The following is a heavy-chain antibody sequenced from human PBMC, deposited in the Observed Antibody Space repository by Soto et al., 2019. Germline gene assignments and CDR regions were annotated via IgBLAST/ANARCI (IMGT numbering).Heavy chain of an antibody. D-gene: IGHD2-15*01. CDR2: ISYDGSNK. J-gene: IGHJ6*02. CDR3: ARACSGGSCYSLYYYYGMDV. Sequence: PGGSLRLSCAASGFTFSSYAMHWVRQAPGKGLEWVAVISYDGSNKYYADSVKGRFTISRDNSKNTLYLQMNSLRAEDTAVYYCARACSGGSCYSLYYYYGMDVWGQGTTVTVS. V-gene: IGHV3-30-3*01. CDR1: GFTFSSYA.